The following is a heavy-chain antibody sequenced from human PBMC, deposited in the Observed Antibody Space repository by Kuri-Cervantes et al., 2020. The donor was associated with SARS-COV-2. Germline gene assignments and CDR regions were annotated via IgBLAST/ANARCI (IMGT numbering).Heavy chain of an antibody. CDR1: GGTFSSYA. CDR3: ARDFGGPGYLPAVGFDY. V-gene: IGHV1-18*01. D-gene: IGHD6-19*01. Sequence: ASVKVSCKASGGTFSSYAISWVRQAPGQGLEWMGWISAYNGNTNYAQKPQGRVTMTTDTSTSTAYMELRSLRSDDTAVYYCARDFGGPGYLPAVGFDYWGQGTLVTVSS. J-gene: IGHJ4*02. CDR2: ISAYNGNT.